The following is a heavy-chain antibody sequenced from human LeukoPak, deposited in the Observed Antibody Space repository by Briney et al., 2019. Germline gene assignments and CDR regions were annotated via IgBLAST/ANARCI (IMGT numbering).Heavy chain of an antibody. D-gene: IGHD3-22*01. CDR1: GFTFSDNY. Sequence: GGSLRLSCAASGFTFSDNYMSWIRQAPGKGLEWVSYVSSSGSIYYADSVKGRFTISRDNAKNSLYLQMNSLRAEDTAVYYCARDWRDSSGKFPNDAFDIWGQGTMVTVSS. V-gene: IGHV3-11*04. CDR3: ARDWRDSSGKFPNDAFDI. J-gene: IGHJ3*02. CDR2: VSSSGSI.